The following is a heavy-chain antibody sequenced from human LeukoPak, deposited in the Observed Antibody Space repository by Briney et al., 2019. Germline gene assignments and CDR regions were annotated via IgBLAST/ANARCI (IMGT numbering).Heavy chain of an antibody. D-gene: IGHD3-9*01. CDR2: INPNSCCT. CDR1: GYTFTGYY. Sequence: GASVKVSCKASGYTFTGYYMHWVRQAPGQGLEWMGWINPNSCCTNYAQKFQGRVTMIRDTCISTAYMELSRLRSDDTAVYYCASDILTGYLDAFDIWGQGTMVTVSS. V-gene: IGHV1-2*02. CDR3: ASDILTGYLDAFDI. J-gene: IGHJ3*02.